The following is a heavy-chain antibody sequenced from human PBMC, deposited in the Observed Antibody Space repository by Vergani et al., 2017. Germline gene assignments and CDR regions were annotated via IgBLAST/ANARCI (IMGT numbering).Heavy chain of an antibody. CDR1: GGSISSYY. J-gene: IGHJ5*02. CDR3: ARAWVYTDTIYSPTPNWFDP. Sequence: QVQLQESGPGLVKPSETLSLTCTVSGGSISSYYCSWIRQPPGKGLEWIGYIYYSGSTNYNPSLKSRVTISVDTSKNQFALKLSSVTAADTAVYYCARAWVYTDTIYSPTPNWFDPWGQGTLVTVSS. V-gene: IGHV4-59*01. D-gene: IGHD3-16*01. CDR2: IYYSGST.